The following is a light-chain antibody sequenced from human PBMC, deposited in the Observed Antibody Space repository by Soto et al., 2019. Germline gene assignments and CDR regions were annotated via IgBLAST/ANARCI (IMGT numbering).Light chain of an antibody. CDR2: AAS. CDR3: QQSYSMPYT. J-gene: IGKJ2*01. Sequence: DIPMTQSPSSLSASVGDRVTITCRASQSISSSLNWYQQKPGKAPNVLIHAASSLQSGVPSRFSGSGSGTDFTLTISSLQPEDFATYFCQQSYSMPYTFGQGTKLDIK. CDR1: QSISSS. V-gene: IGKV1-39*01.